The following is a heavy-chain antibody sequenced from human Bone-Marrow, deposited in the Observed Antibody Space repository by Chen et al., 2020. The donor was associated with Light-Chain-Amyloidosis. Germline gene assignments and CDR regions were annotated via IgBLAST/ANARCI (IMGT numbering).Heavy chain of an antibody. CDR2: ISYDGSRV. CDR3: ARERDGRGLDY. V-gene: IGHV3-30*03. J-gene: IGHJ4*02. CDR1: GFTFSSYA. Sequence: VESGGGVVQPGRSLRLSCAAYGFTFSSYAMYWVRQAPGKGLEWLAFISYDGSRVSYAGSLKGRFTISRDQSKRKLYLQMNSLGPEDTALYYCARERDGRGLDYWGQGTLVSVST. D-gene: IGHD3-10*01.